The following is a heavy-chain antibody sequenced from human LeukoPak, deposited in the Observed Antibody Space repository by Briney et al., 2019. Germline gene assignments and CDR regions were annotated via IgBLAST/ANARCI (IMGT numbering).Heavy chain of an antibody. CDR1: GYTFTGYY. CDR2: INPNSGGT. J-gene: IGHJ4*02. V-gene: IGHV1-2*02. D-gene: IGHD4-17*01. Sequence: RASVTVSCKASGYTFTGYYMHWVRQAPGQGLEWMGWINPNSGGTNYAQKFQGRVTMTRDTSISTAYMELSRLRSDDTAVYYCARARTTVDGYYFDYWGQGTLVTVSS. CDR3: ARARTTVDGYYFDY.